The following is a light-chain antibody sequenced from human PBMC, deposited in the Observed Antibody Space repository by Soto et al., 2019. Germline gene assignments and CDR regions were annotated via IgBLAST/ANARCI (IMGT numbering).Light chain of an antibody. CDR2: SNN. CDR1: SSNIGRNN. Sequence: QPVLTQPPSASGTPGQRVTIFCSGSSSNIGRNNVYWYQQLPGTAPKLLIYSNNQRPSGVPDRFSGSKSGTSASLAISGLRSEDEADYYCAAWHDSLSAYVFGTGTKVTVL. J-gene: IGLJ1*01. CDR3: AAWHDSLSAYV. V-gene: IGLV1-47*02.